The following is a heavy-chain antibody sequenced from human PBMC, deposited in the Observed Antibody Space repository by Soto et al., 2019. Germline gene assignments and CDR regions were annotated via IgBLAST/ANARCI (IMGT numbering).Heavy chain of an antibody. CDR3: ALLIVVCTFVRGVTFDC. CDR2: IYWDGDK. Sequence: SGPTLVNPMQTLTLTCNFSGFSLDSTAVGVGWLRQPPGKALECLALIYWDGDKRYNPSLTNRVIITKDSSKNQVVLTMTDMAPADTGKYFWALLIVVCTFVRGVTFDCGGQGVLVTVSS. D-gene: IGHD3-10*01. J-gene: IGHJ4*02. CDR1: GFSLDSTAVG. V-gene: IGHV2-5*02.